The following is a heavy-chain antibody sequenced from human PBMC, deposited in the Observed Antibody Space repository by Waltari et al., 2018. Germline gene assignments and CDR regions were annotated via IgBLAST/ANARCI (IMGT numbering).Heavy chain of an antibody. CDR3: TRDLKSDS. V-gene: IGHV3-49*04. CDR2: IRSKAYGVTT. Sequence: EVQLVESGGGLVQPGRSLRLSCTASGFTFGDYAMSWVRQAPGKGLGWVGFIRSKAYGVTTEYAASVKGRITSSRDDSKSIAYLQMNSLKIEDTAVYYCTRDLKSDSWGQGTLVTVSS. CDR1: GFTFGDYA. J-gene: IGHJ5*01.